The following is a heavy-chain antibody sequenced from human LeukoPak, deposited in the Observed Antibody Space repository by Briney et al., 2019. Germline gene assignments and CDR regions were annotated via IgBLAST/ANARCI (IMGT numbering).Heavy chain of an antibody. J-gene: IGHJ4*02. Sequence: KPSETLSLTCTVSGGSISNYYWSWIRQPAGKGLEWIGRIYISGTTDYNPSLKSRVTMSVDTSKNQFSLKLTSVTAADTAVYYCARHRRSGIASAGLDYWGQGTLVTVSS. D-gene: IGHD6-13*01. CDR3: ARHRRSGIASAGLDY. CDR2: IYISGTT. V-gene: IGHV4-4*07. CDR1: GGSISNYY.